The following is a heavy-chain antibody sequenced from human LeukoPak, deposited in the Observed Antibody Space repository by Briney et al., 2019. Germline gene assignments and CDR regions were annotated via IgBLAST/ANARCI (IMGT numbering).Heavy chain of an antibody. Sequence: PGGSLRLSCAASGFSFSHGWMSWVRQAPGKGLEWVAVVSYEGTIKYYTDSAKDRFTISRDNSGNIISLQMNNLTTEDTAIYYCAREKFDSWGQGALVTVSP. CDR1: GFSFSHGW. CDR3: AREKFDS. J-gene: IGHJ5*01. V-gene: IGHV3-30*03. CDR2: VSYEGTIK.